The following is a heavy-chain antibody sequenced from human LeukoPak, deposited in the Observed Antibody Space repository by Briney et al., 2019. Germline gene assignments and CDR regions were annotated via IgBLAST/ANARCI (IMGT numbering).Heavy chain of an antibody. Sequence: PSETLSLTCAVYGGSFSGYYWSWIRQPPGKGLEWIGEINHSGSTNYNPSLKSRVTISVDTSKNQFSLKLSSVTAADTAVYYCARRHGILTGYYGVWFDPWGQGTLVTVSS. D-gene: IGHD3-9*01. CDR3: ARRHGILTGYYGVWFDP. V-gene: IGHV4-34*01. J-gene: IGHJ5*02. CDR1: GGSFSGYY. CDR2: INHSGST.